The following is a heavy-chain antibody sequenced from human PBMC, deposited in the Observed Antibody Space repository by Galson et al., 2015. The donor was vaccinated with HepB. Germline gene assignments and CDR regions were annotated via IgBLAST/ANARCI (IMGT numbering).Heavy chain of an antibody. CDR1: GFVFGDFY. D-gene: IGHD3-10*01. Sequence: SLRLSCAASGFVFGDFYMSWIRQAPGKGLEWISYISSTGSATYYADSVKGRFTISRDNAKKSLYLQMNSLRVEDTAVYYCARDPYGYGWDWVDSGGQGIRVPVSP. V-gene: IGHV3-11*01. J-gene: IGHJ5*01. CDR3: ARDPYGYGWDWVDS. CDR2: ISSTGSAT.